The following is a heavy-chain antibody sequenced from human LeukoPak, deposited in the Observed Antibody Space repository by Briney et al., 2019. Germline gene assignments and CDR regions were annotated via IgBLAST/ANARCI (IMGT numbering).Heavy chain of an antibody. CDR1: GFTFSNYM. V-gene: IGHV3-74*01. Sequence: GGSLRLSCAASGFTFSNYMMHWVRQAPGKGLVWVSRIKSDGITITYADSVKGRFTISRDNAKNTLYLQMNSLRAEDTAVYYCLRDLNWSLNQWGQGTLVTVSS. D-gene: IGHD1-20*01. CDR2: IKSDGITI. CDR3: LRDLNWSLNQ. J-gene: IGHJ4*02.